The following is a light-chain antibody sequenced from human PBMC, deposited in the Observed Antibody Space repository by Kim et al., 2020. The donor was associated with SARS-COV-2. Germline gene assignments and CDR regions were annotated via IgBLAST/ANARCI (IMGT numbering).Light chain of an antibody. CDR2: VGTGGIVG. Sequence: LTCTLSSGYSNYKVDLYQQRPGKGPRFVMRVGTGGIVGSKGDGIPDRFSVLGSGLNRYLTIKNIQEEDESDYHCGADHGSGSNFVVFGGGTKLTVL. CDR3: GADHGSGSNFVV. V-gene: IGLV9-49*01. CDR1: SGYSNYK. J-gene: IGLJ2*01.